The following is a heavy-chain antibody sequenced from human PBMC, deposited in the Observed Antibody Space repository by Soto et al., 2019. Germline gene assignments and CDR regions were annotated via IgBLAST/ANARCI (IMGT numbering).Heavy chain of an antibody. CDR1: GFTFSSYA. CDR2: ISYDGSNK. V-gene: IGHV3-30-3*01. Sequence: QVQLVESGGGMVQPGRSLRLSCAASGFTFSSYAMHWVRQAPGKGLEWVAVISYDGSNKYYADSVKGRFTISRDNSKNTLYLQMNSLRAEDTAVYYCARDDDGTAKYSSSSGDYWGQGTLVTVSS. J-gene: IGHJ4*02. D-gene: IGHD6-6*01. CDR3: ARDDDGTAKYSSSSGDY.